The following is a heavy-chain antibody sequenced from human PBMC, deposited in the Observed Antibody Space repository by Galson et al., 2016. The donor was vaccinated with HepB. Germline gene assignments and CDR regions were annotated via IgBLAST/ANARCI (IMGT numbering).Heavy chain of an antibody. Sequence: SLRLSCAVSGFSFSTYDMIWARQAPGKGLEWVSTITRSRNKYYANSVKGRFTISRDNAKNSLYLRMNSLRAEDTAVYYCATDFSNWGQGTLVTVSS. CDR2: ITRSRNK. V-gene: IGHV3-21*03. CDR3: ATDFSN. D-gene: IGHD2/OR15-2a*01. CDR1: GFSFSTYD. J-gene: IGHJ4*02.